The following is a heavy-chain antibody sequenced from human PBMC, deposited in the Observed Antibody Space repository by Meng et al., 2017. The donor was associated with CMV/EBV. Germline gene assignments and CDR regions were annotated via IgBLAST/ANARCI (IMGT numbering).Heavy chain of an antibody. V-gene: IGHV3-21*01. J-gene: IGHJ5*02. D-gene: IGHD6-25*01. CDR3: ARHSIAAAGLRAFDP. CDR1: GCNCMSYS. CDR2: ITSHSDYQ. Sequence: GCNCMSYSMNWVRQAPGKGLQWVSPITSHSDYQYYADSVRGRFTISRDNANSSLFLQMNSLRADDMAVYYCARHSIAAAGLRAFDPWGQGTLVTVSS.